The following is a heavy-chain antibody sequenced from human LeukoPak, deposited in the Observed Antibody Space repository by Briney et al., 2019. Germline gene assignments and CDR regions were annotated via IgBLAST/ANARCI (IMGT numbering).Heavy chain of an antibody. CDR1: GFTFSSYA. D-gene: IGHD3-16*01. CDR3: AREELGSSLGFDP. Sequence: GGSLRLSRAASGFTFSSYAMSWVRQAPGKGLQWVSALTDSGRSTYYADSVKGRFTISRDNSKNTLYLQMNSLRAEDTAVYYCAREELGSSLGFDPWGQGTLVTVSS. J-gene: IGHJ5*02. V-gene: IGHV3-23*01. CDR2: LTDSGRST.